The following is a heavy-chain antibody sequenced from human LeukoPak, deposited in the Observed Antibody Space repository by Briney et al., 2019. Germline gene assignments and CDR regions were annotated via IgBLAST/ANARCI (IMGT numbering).Heavy chain of an antibody. J-gene: IGHJ4*02. Sequence: SETLSLTCTVSGGSISSYYWSWLRQPPGKGLEWIGYIYYSGSTNYNPSLKSRVTISVDTSKNQFSLKLSSVTAADTAVYYCARRVGATLLFDYWGQGTLVTVSS. CDR3: ARRVGATLLFDY. CDR1: GGSISSYY. V-gene: IGHV4-59*08. CDR2: IYYSGST. D-gene: IGHD1-26*01.